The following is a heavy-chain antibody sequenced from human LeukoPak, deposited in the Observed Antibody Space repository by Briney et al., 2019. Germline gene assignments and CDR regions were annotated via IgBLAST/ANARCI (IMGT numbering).Heavy chain of an antibody. J-gene: IGHJ4*02. CDR3: ARKGVSDLYYFDS. Sequence: SETLSLTCSASGGSISRSSYNWGWIRQPPGKGLEWMGNIYYSGSTNFNSSLKSRVTISVDTSKNQISLKLRSVTAADTAVYYCARKGVSDLYYFDSWGQGTLVTVSS. V-gene: IGHV4-61*05. CDR2: IYYSGST. CDR1: GGSISRSSYN. D-gene: IGHD3-16*01.